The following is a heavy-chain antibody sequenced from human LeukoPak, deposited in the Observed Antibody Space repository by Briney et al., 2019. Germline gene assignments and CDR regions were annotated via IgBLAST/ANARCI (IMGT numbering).Heavy chain of an antibody. V-gene: IGHV3-23*01. D-gene: IGHD6-19*01. Sequence: GGSLRLSCAASGFIFSNYATSWVRQVPGRGLEWVSTISSRGDSTYVADSVKGRFTISRDNSKNSLYLQMNTVRAEDTAGYYCVKGPRPDITVAHTVENWGQGTLVTVSS. CDR1: GFIFSNYA. CDR2: ISSRGDST. J-gene: IGHJ4*02. CDR3: VKGPRPDITVAHTVEN.